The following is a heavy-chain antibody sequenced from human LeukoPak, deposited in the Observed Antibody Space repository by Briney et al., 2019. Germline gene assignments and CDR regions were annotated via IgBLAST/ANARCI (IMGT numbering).Heavy chain of an antibody. V-gene: IGHV1-69*13. Sequence: AASVKVSCKASGGTFSSYAISWVRQAPGQGLEWMGGIIPIFGTANYAQKFQGRVTITADESTSTAYMELSSLRSEDTAVYYCERPNDFWSGSPFDPWGEGTLVTVSS. CDR3: ERPNDFWSGSPFDP. J-gene: IGHJ5*02. CDR2: IIPIFGTA. CDR1: GGTFSSYA. D-gene: IGHD3-3*01.